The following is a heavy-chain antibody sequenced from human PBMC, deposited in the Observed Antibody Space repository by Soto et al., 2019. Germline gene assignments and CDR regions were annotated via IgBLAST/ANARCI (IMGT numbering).Heavy chain of an antibody. CDR3: APRTYYYDSSGYYSREEYFQL. Sequence: QITLKESGPPLVKPTQTLTLTCTFSGFSLSTSGVGVGWIRQPPGKALEWLALMYWDDDKRYSPSLKSRLTITKDTSKNQVVLTMTTMHPVDTATYYCAPRTYYYDSSGYYSREEYFQLWGQGTLVTVSS. J-gene: IGHJ1*01. CDR1: GFSLSTSGVG. CDR2: MYWDDDK. D-gene: IGHD3-22*01. V-gene: IGHV2-5*02.